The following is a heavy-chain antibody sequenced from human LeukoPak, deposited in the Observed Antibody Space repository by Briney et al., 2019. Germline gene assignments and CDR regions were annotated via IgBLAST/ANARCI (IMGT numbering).Heavy chain of an antibody. CDR1: GFSFSYYW. J-gene: IGHJ4*02. Sequence: GGSLRLSCEASGFSFSYYWMHWVRQAPGKGLEWVSVIGGSGSYTYYADSVKGRFTISRDNSKDTLYLQMNSLRPEDTAVYYCARDWYDYWGQGTLVTVSS. CDR3: ARDWYDY. CDR2: IGGSGSYT. V-gene: IGHV3-23*01. D-gene: IGHD6-13*01.